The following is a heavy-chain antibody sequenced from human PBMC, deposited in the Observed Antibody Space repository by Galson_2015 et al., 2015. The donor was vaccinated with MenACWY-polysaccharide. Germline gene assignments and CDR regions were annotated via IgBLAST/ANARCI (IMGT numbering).Heavy chain of an antibody. CDR2: IRSSGSTI. CDR3: ALYNWNDKVGALDI. V-gene: IGHV3-48*02. CDR1: GFIFSTYS. Sequence: SLRLSCAASGFIFSTYSMNWVRQAPGKGLEWVSYIRSSGSTIHYADSVRGRFTISRDNAKKSLYLQMNSLRDEDTAVYYCALYNWNDKVGALDIWGRGTMVTVSS. J-gene: IGHJ3*02. D-gene: IGHD1-1*01.